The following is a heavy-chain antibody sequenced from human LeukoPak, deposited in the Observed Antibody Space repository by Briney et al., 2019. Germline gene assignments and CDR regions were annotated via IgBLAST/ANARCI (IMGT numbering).Heavy chain of an antibody. CDR1: GYTFTGYY. CDR3: ARGGEDGMDV. D-gene: IGHD3-10*01. J-gene: IGHJ6*02. Sequence: ASVRVSCKASGYTFTGYYIHWVRQATGQGLEWMGWMNPNSGNTGYAQKFQGRVTMTRNTSISTAYMELSSLRSEDTAVYYCARGGEDGMDVWGQGTTVTVSS. V-gene: IGHV1-8*02. CDR2: MNPNSGNT.